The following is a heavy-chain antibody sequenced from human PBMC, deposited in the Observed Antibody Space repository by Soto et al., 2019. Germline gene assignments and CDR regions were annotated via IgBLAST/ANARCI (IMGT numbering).Heavy chain of an antibody. CDR3: ARGPPIVASPTSFYNWFDP. D-gene: IGHD3-3*02. V-gene: IGHV4-38-2*02. Sequence: SETLSLTCTVSGYSVSSGFYWGWIRHPPGKGLEWIGSIYRSGNTYYNPSLKSRVAISIDPSKNHFSLKMNSVTAADTAVYYCARGPPIVASPTSFYNWFDPWGQGTRVTVSS. CDR2: IYRSGNT. J-gene: IGHJ5*02. CDR1: GYSVSSGFY.